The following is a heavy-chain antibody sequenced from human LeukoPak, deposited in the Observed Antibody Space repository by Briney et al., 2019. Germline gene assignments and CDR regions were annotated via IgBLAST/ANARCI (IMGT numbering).Heavy chain of an antibody. CDR1: GYSFTSYW. D-gene: IGHD2-15*01. V-gene: IGHV5-10-1*01. CDR2: IDPSDSYT. Sequence: GESLQISCKGSGYSFTSYWISWVRQLPGKGLEWMGRIDPSDSYTNYSPSFQGHVTISADKSISTAYLQWSSLKASDTAMYYCARLGVDYSNWFDPWGQGTLVTVSS. CDR3: ARLGVDYSNWFDP. J-gene: IGHJ5*02.